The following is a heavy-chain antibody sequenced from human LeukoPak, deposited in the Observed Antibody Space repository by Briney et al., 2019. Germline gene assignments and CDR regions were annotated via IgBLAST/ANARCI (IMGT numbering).Heavy chain of an antibody. V-gene: IGHV3-21*03. Sequence: GGSLRLSCAASGFSFSSYAMTWARQAPVKGLEWVSAISGDGTRTYYADSVKGRFTISRDNAKSSLYLQVNSLRAEDTAIYYCARDRSPYDSSGYSLDYWGQGSLVTVSS. D-gene: IGHD3-22*01. CDR2: ISGDGTRT. CDR1: GFSFSSYA. J-gene: IGHJ4*02. CDR3: ARDRSPYDSSGYSLDY.